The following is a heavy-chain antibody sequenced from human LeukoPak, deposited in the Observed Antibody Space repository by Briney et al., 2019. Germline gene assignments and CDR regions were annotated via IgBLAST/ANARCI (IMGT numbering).Heavy chain of an antibody. Sequence: GGSLRLSCAASGFTFSSYGMHWVRQAPGKGLEWVAVIWYDGSNKYYADSVKGRFTISRDNSKNSLYLQMNSLRTEDTALYYCARVIRHYYDSSAEGAFDIWGQGTMVTVSS. J-gene: IGHJ3*02. CDR2: IWYDGSNK. D-gene: IGHD3-22*01. V-gene: IGHV3-33*01. CDR1: GFTFSSYG. CDR3: ARVIRHYYDSSAEGAFDI.